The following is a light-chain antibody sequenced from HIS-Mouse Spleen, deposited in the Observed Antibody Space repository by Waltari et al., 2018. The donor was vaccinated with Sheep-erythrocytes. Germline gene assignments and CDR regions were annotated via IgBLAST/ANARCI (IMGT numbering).Light chain of an antibody. CDR1: SSDVGGYNY. V-gene: IGLV2-11*01. CDR3: CSYAGSYNHV. Sequence: QSALTQPRSVSGSPGPSVTISCPGTSSDVGGYNYVSWYHKHPGKAPKLMIYDVSKRPSGVPDRFSGSKSGNTASLTISGLQAEDEADYYCCSYAGSYNHVFATGTKVTVL. J-gene: IGLJ1*01. CDR2: DVS.